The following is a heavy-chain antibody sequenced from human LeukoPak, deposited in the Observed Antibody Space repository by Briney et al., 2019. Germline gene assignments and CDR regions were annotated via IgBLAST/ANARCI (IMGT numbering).Heavy chain of an antibody. Sequence: PLETLSLTCAVSGYSISSGYYWGWIRQPPGKGLEWIGSIYHSGSTYYNPSLKSRVTISVDTSKNQFSLKLSSVTAADTAVYYCAREADIVVVPAAIDNWFDPWGQGTLVTVSS. CDR1: GYSISSGYY. V-gene: IGHV4-38-2*01. J-gene: IGHJ5*02. CDR2: IYHSGST. D-gene: IGHD2-2*02. CDR3: AREADIVVVPAAIDNWFDP.